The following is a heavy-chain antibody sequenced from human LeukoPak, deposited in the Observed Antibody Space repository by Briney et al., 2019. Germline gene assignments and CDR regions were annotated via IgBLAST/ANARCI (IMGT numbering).Heavy chain of an antibody. Sequence: GGSLRLSCADSGFTFSSYAMSWVRQAPGKGLEWVSAISGSGGSTYYADSVKGRFTISRDNSKNTLYLQMNSLRAEDTAVYYCATDIVGATMGDYWGQGTLVTVSS. CDR2: ISGSGGST. CDR3: ATDIVGATMGDY. J-gene: IGHJ4*02. D-gene: IGHD1-26*01. CDR1: GFTFSSYA. V-gene: IGHV3-23*01.